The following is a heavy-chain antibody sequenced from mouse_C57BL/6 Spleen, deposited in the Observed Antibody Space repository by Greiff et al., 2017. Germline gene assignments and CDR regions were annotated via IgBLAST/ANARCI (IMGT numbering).Heavy chain of an antibody. CDR3: ARALLLTAMDY. D-gene: IGHD1-1*01. J-gene: IGHJ4*01. CDR1: GYTFTSYW. CDR2: IDPSDSYT. Sequence: QVQLKQPGAELVMPGASVKLSCKASGYTFTSYWMHWVKQRPGQGLEWIGEIDPSDSYTNYNQKFKGKSTLTVDKSSSTAYMQLSSLTSEDSAVYYCARALLLTAMDYWGQGTSVTVSS. V-gene: IGHV1-69*01.